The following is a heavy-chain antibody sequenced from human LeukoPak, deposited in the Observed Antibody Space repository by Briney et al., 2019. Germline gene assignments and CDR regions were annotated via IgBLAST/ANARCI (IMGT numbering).Heavy chain of an antibody. J-gene: IGHJ4*02. CDR2: ISSSSSYI. V-gene: IGHV3-21*01. CDR3: AKDSLLAARRWYYFDY. Sequence: GGSLRLSCAASGFTFSSYSMNWVRQAPGKGLEWVSSISSSSSYIYYADSVKGRFTISRDNAKNTLYLQMNSLRAEDTAVYYCAKDSLLAARRWYYFDYWGQGTLVTVSS. CDR1: GFTFSSYS. D-gene: IGHD6-6*01.